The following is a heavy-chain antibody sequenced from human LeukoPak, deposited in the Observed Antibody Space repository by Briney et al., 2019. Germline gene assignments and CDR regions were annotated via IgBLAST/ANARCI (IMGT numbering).Heavy chain of an antibody. CDR1: GFTFSSYA. CDR3: AKAQSRYYYYYGMDV. V-gene: IGHV3-23*01. Sequence: GGSLRLSCAASGFTFSSYAMSWVRRAPGKGLEWVSTISGSGGSTYYADSVKGRFTISRDNSKNTLYLQMNSLRAEDTAVYYCAKAQSRYYYYYGMDVWGQGTTVTVSS. D-gene: IGHD2-15*01. J-gene: IGHJ6*02. CDR2: ISGSGGST.